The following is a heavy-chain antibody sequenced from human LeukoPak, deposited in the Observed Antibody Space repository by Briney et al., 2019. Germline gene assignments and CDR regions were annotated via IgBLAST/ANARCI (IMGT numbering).Heavy chain of an antibody. CDR2: FSGPMETT. Sequence: PGGSLRLSCVASGFTFNRYAMSWVRHVPGKRLEWVSTFSGPMETTYYAPSVRGRFTMSRDNSKNTLSLQMNSLRAEDTAIYYCAKASLGSCTGAKCCHFDNWGQGTLVTVSS. CDR1: GFTFNRYA. D-gene: IGHD2-8*02. J-gene: IGHJ4*02. V-gene: IGHV3-23*01. CDR3: AKASLGSCTGAKCCHFDN.